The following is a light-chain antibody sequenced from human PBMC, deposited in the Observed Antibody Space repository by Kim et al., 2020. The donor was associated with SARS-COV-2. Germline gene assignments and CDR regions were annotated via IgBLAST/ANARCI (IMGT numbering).Light chain of an antibody. CDR3: SAWDSSLSAP. CDR1: SNNVGNQG. Sequence: QAGLTQPPSVSKGLRQTATLTCTGNSNNVGNQGAAWLQQHQGHPPKLLSYRNNNRPSGISERLSASRSGNTASLTITGLQPEDEAHYYCSAWDSSLSAPFGTGTKVTVL. J-gene: IGLJ1*01. CDR2: RNN. V-gene: IGLV10-54*01.